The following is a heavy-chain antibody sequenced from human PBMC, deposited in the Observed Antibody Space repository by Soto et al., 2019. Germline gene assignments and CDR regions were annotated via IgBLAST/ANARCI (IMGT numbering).Heavy chain of an antibody. CDR3: ARDNSSPLDYYYYRMDV. Sequence: SETLSLTCTVSGGSISSYYWSWIRQPPGKGLEWIGYIYYSGSTNYNPSLKSRVTISVDTSKNQFSLKLSSVTAADTAVYYCARDNSSPLDYYYYRMDVWGQGTTVTGSS. V-gene: IGHV4-59*01. CDR1: GGSISSYY. D-gene: IGHD5-18*01. CDR2: IYYSGST. J-gene: IGHJ6*02.